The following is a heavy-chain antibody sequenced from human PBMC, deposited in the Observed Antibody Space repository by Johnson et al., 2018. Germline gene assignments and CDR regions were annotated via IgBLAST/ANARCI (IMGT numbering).Heavy chain of an antibody. CDR1: GFTFRNYG. Sequence: QVQLVESGGGVVQPGRSLRLSCAASGFTFRNYGMHWVRQAPGKGLEWVAVTSYDGSNKYYADSVQGRFPLSRDNSKNTVSLQSNNVRTEDTALQHCATESRGTRGLWGWGQGTLVTVSS. CDR2: TSYDGSNK. V-gene: IGHV3-30*03. D-gene: IGHD3-16*01. CDR3: ATESRGTRGLWG. J-gene: IGHJ3*01.